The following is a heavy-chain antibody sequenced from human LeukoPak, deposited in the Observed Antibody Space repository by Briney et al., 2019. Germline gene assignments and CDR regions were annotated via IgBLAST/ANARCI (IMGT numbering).Heavy chain of an antibody. CDR3: ARRIAVRSYYFHMDV. CDR1: GGSISSYY. D-gene: IGHD6-6*01. J-gene: IGHJ6*03. Sequence: SETLSLTCTVSGGSISSYYWSWIRQPPGKGLEWIGYIYYSGSTNYNPSLKSRVTISVDTSKNQFSLKLSSVTAADTAVYYCARRIAVRSYYFHMDVWGKGTTVTVSS. V-gene: IGHV4-59*01. CDR2: IYYSGST.